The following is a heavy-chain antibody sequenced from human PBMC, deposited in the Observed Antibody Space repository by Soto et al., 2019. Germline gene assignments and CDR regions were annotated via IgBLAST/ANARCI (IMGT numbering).Heavy chain of an antibody. V-gene: IGHV1-46*01. CDR1: GDTFTEYY. J-gene: IGHJ4*02. D-gene: IGHD2-21*02. CDR2: VNPSGGHT. CDR3: ARGGHVVVVTAALDY. Sequence: QVQLMQSGAEVKKPGASVKVSCKASGDTFTEYYIHWVRQAPGQGLEWMGTVNPSGGHTTYAQHFLGRVTMTRDTATSTRHMELTSLTSEDTAVYYCARGGHVVVVTAALDYWGQGTLVTVSS.